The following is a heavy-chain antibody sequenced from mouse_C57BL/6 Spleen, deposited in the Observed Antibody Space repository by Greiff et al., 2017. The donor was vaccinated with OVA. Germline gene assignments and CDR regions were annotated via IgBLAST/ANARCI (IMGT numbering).Heavy chain of an antibody. V-gene: IGHV1-18*01. CDR1: GYTFTDYN. J-gene: IGHJ3*01. D-gene: IGHD2-12*01. Sequence: EVQLQQSGPELVKPGASVKIPCKASGYTFTDYNMDWVKQSHGKSLEWIGDINPNNGGTIYNQKFKGKATLTVEKSSSTAYMELRSLTSEDTAVYYCARLRPGNGFAYWGQGTLVTVSA. CDR3: ARLRPGNGFAY. CDR2: INPNNGGT.